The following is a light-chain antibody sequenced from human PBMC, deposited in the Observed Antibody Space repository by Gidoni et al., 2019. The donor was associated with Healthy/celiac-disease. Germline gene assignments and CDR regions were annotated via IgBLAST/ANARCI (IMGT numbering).Light chain of an antibody. CDR2: GAS. J-gene: IGKJ4*01. CDR1: QRVSSSH. CDR3: QQYGSSPLT. Sequence: EIVLTQPPGTLSWSPGERATLSCRASQRVSSSHLAWNQQKPGQAPRLRIYGASSRATGIPDRFSGSGSGTDFTLTISRLEPEDFAVDYCQQYGSSPLTFGGGTKVEIK. V-gene: IGKV3-20*01.